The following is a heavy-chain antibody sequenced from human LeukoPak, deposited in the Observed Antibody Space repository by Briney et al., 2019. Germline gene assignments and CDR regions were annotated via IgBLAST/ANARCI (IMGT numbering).Heavy chain of an antibody. Sequence: SETMSLICTVSGGSVSSTSYYWGWIRQPPGKGLERIGSIYYSGSTHYNSSLKSRLTISVDTSKNQFSLKLSSVTAADTAVYFQAEDGIRDFDWNAWYFDSWGQGTLVTVSS. V-gene: IGHV4-39*01. CDR3: AEDGIRDFDWNAWYFDS. CDR1: GGSVSSTSYY. J-gene: IGHJ4*02. D-gene: IGHD3-9*01. CDR2: IYYSGST.